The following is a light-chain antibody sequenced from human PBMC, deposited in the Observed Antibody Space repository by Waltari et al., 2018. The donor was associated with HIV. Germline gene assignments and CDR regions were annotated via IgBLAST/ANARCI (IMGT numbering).Light chain of an antibody. J-gene: IGLJ3*02. Sequence: QTVVTQEPSLTVSPGGTVTLTCASSTGAVTGGYFPNWFQQKPGQAPRALIYSTNNIHSCTPSRCSGSLIGGKAALILSGVQPDDDADYYCLLYYGGAWVFGGGTKLTVL. CDR2: STN. V-gene: IGLV7-43*01. CDR3: LLYYGGAWV. CDR1: TGAVTGGYF.